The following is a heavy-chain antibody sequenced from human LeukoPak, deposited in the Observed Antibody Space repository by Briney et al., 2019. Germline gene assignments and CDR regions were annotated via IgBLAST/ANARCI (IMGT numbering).Heavy chain of an antibody. CDR1: GFTFDDYA. Sequence: GRSLRLSCAAFGFTFDDYAMHWVRQAPGKGLECVSGISWNSGNIGYADSVKGRFTISRDNAKNSLYLQMNSLRAEDTALYYCAKDAYSSNWYYFDYWGQGTLVTVSS. CDR2: ISWNSGNI. V-gene: IGHV3-9*01. J-gene: IGHJ4*02. CDR3: AKDAYSSNWYYFDY. D-gene: IGHD6-13*01.